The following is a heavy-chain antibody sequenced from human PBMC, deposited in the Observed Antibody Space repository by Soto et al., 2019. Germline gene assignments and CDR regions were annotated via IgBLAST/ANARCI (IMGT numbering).Heavy chain of an antibody. CDR1: GFTFITYH. CDR2: IHSGGSRI. D-gene: IGHD4-17*01. V-gene: IGHV3-48*03. CDR3: ARDGSTVTTNYHYAMDV. J-gene: IGHJ6*02. Sequence: WGSLRLSCAASGFTFITYHISFFRQSPFKWLEWVSYIHSGGSRIYYADSVKGRFTISRDNAKNSLYLQMNSLRAEDTAVYYCARDGSTVTTNYHYAMDVWGQGTTVTVSS.